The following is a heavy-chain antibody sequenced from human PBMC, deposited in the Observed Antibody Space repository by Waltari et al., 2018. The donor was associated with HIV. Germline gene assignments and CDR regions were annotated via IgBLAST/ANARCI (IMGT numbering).Heavy chain of an antibody. CDR1: GGTFTSYG. Sequence: QVQLVQSGAEVKKTGSSVKVSCKASGGTFTSYGIRWVRQAPGQGLEWMGRIIPILGITNYAQKFQGRVTITADKSTSTAYMELRSLRSEDTAVYYCARGAAAGNHFYYGMDVWGQGTTVTVSS. CDR2: IIPILGIT. V-gene: IGHV1-69*04. CDR3: ARGAAAGNHFYYGMDV. D-gene: IGHD6-13*01. J-gene: IGHJ6*02.